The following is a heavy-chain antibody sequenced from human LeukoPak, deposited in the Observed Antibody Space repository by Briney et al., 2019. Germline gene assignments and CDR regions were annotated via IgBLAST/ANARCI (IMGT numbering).Heavy chain of an antibody. J-gene: IGHJ4*02. CDR3: AKDWKAGAAAYFFDY. V-gene: IGHV3-30*18. CDR2: IASDGRDK. Sequence: GGSLRLSCAASGFTFSSYGMHWVRQAPGKGLEWVAVIASDGRDKHYADSVKGRFTISRDNSKNALYLQMNSLRAEDTAVYYCAKDWKAGAAAYFFDYWGQGTLVTVSS. CDR1: GFTFSSYG. D-gene: IGHD6-13*01.